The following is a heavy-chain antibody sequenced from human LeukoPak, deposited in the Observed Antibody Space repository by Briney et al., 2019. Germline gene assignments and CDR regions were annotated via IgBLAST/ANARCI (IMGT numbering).Heavy chain of an antibody. CDR1: GGTFSSYA. CDR3: ARDRVMVRRVYTDENYYYYMDV. V-gene: IGHV1-69*06. Sequence: ASVKVSCKASGGTFSSYAISWVRQAPGQGLEWMGGIIPIFGTANYAQKFQGRVTITADKSSTTVYMELSSLRSEDTAVYYCARDRVMVRRVYTDENYYYYMDVWGKGTTVTISS. D-gene: IGHD3-10*01. CDR2: IIPIFGTA. J-gene: IGHJ6*03.